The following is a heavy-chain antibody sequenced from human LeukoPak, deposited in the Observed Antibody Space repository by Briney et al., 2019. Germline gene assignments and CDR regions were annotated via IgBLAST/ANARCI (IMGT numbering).Heavy chain of an antibody. J-gene: IGHJ4*02. CDR1: GFTFSSHW. CDR2: INSDGSST. Sequence: GGSLRLSCAASGFTFSSHWMHWVRQAPGKGLVWVSRINSDGSSTSYADSVKGRFTISRDNAKNTLYLQMNSLRAEDTAVYYCAKNDDILTGYYFNFDYWGQGTLVTVSS. V-gene: IGHV3-74*01. CDR3: AKNDDILTGYYFNFDY. D-gene: IGHD3-9*01.